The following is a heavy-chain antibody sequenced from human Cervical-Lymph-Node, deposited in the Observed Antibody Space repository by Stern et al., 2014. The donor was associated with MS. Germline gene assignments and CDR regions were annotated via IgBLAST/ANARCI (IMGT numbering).Heavy chain of an antibody. Sequence: DQLVESGGGLVKPGGSLRLSCAASGFTFSDYYMSWIRQAPGKGLERVSYISSSGSTIYYADSVKGRFTISRDNAKNSLYLQMNSLRAEDTAVYYCASVRWIYGDTGDAFDIWGQGTMVTVSS. V-gene: IGHV3-11*01. CDR3: ASVRWIYGDTGDAFDI. CDR2: ISSSGSTI. D-gene: IGHD4-17*01. CDR1: GFTFSDYY. J-gene: IGHJ3*02.